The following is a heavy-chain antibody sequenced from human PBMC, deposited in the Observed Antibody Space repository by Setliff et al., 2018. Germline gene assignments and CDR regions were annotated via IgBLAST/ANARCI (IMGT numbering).Heavy chain of an antibody. J-gene: IGHJ3*02. D-gene: IGHD3-10*02. V-gene: IGHV4-38-2*02. CDR2: IYSTGSV. CDR1: GYSISSGYY. CDR3: ARYVKFSPDAFDM. Sequence: SETLSLTCTVSGYSISSGYYWGWIRQPPGKGLEWIGSIYSTGSVNYNPSLKSRVTMSVDKSKNQFSLKLRSVTAADTAIYYCARYVKFSPDAFDMWGQGTMVTVSS.